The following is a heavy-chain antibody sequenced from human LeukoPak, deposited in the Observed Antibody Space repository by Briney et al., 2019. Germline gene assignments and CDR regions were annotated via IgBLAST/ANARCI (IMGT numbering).Heavy chain of an antibody. CDR1: GGSISSASYY. Sequence: SETLSLTCTVSGGSISSASYYWRWIRQPAGKGLEWIGRIYISGSTNYNPSLKSRVTISVDASKNQFSLKLSSVTAADTAVYYCARTTLWWCMDVWGKGTTVTVSS. J-gene: IGHJ6*03. D-gene: IGHD2-21*01. V-gene: IGHV4-61*02. CDR3: ARTTLWWCMDV. CDR2: IYISGST.